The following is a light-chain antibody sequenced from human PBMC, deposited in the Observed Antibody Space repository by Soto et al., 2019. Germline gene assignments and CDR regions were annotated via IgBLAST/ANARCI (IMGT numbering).Light chain of an antibody. CDR1: SSDVGGYNY. CDR3: SSYAGSNNLGV. J-gene: IGLJ1*01. CDR2: EVT. V-gene: IGLV2-8*01. Sequence: QSALTQPPSASGSPGQSVTISCTGTSSDVGGYNYVSWYQQHPGKSPKLMIYEVTKRPSGVPDRFSGSKSRNTASLTVSGLQAEDEADYYCSSYAGSNNLGVFGTGTKVTVL.